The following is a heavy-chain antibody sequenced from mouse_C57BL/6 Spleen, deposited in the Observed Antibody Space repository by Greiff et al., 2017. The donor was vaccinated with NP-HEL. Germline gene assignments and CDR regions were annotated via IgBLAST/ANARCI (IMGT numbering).Heavy chain of an antibody. CDR2: IYPGDGDT. CDR3: ARERLGGLSDY. Sequence: VQLKESGPELVKPGASVKISCKASGYAFSSSWMNWVKQRPGKGLEWIGRIYPGDGDTNYNGKFKGKATLTADKSSSTAYMQLSSLTSEDSAVYFCARERLGGLSDYWGQGTTLTVSS. V-gene: IGHV1-82*01. CDR1: GYAFSSSW. D-gene: IGHD1-2*01. J-gene: IGHJ2*01.